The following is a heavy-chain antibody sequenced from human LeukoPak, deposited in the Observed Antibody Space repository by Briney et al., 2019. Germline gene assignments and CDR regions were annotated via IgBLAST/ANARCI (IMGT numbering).Heavy chain of an antibody. CDR3: ARYDYYYYMDV. J-gene: IGHJ6*03. V-gene: IGHV3-48*03. CDR1: GFTFSSYE. CDR2: ISSSGSTI. Sequence: GGSLRLSCAASGFTFSSYEMNWVRQAPGKGLEWVSYISSSGSTIYYAASVKGRFTISRDNTKNSLYLQMNSLRAEDTAVYYCARYDYYYYMDVWGKGTTVTVSS.